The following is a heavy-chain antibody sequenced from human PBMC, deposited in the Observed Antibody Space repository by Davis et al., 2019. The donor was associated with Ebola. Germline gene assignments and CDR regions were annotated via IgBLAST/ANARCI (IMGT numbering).Heavy chain of an antibody. V-gene: IGHV3-23*01. CDR1: GFTFSSYA. CDR2: LSASGGGK. D-gene: IGHD3-22*01. J-gene: IGHJ6*03. Sequence: GESLKISCVASGFTFSSYAMSWVRQAPGKGLEWVSLLSASGGGKYYADSVRGRFTISRDNSKNTMYLEMNSLRADDTAIYYCATDSSGYNYERLYYTYYMDVWGRGTTVSVSS. CDR3: ATDSSGYNYERLYYTYYMDV.